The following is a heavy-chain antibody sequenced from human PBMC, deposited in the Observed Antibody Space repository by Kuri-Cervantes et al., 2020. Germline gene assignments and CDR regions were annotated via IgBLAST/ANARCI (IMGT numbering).Heavy chain of an antibody. V-gene: IGHV3-33*06. CDR2: IWYDGSNK. CDR3: AKGKGASCGEDCYSRISDF. CDR1: GFTFSSYG. D-gene: IGHD2-21*02. J-gene: IGHJ4*02. Sequence: GESLKISCAASGFTFSSYGMHWVRQAPGKGLEWVAVIWYDGSNKYYADSVRARFTISRDNSKNTLYLQMNGLRVEDTAVYYCAKGKGASCGEDCYSRISDFWGQGTLVTVSS.